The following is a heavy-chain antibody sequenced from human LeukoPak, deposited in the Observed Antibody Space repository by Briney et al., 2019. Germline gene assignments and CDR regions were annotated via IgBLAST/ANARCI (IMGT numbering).Heavy chain of an antibody. Sequence: HGESLKISCKGSGYRFTNYWIGWVRQMPGKGLEWMGIIYPGDSDSRYSPPFQGQGTISADKSISTAYLQWSSLKASDTAMYYCARHYTNYDILTGYDYWGQGTLVTVSS. J-gene: IGHJ4*02. V-gene: IGHV5-51*01. D-gene: IGHD3-9*01. CDR2: IYPGDSDS. CDR3: ARHYTNYDILTGYDY. CDR1: GYRFTNYW.